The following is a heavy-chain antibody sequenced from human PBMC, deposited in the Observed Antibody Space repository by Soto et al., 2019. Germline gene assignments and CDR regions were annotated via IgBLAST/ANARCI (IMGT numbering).Heavy chain of an antibody. J-gene: IGHJ6*02. V-gene: IGHV4-34*01. CDR2: INHSGST. CDR3: ARDRVRMGYYYYYGMDV. CDR1: GGSFSGYY. D-gene: IGHD3-16*01. Sequence: TLSLTCAVYGGSFSGYYWSWIRQPPGKGLEWIGEINHSGSTNYNPSLKSRVTISVDTSKNQFSLKLSSVTAADTAVYYCARDRVRMGYYYYYGMDVWGQGTTVTVSS.